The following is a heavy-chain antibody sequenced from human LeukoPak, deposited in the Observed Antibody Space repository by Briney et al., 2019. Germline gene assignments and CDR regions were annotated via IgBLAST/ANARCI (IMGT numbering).Heavy chain of an antibody. D-gene: IGHD4-11*01. CDR3: SKAGDTNYYRHGDY. Sequence: GGSLRLSCAASGFTFSSYPMSWVRQAPGRGLEWVSVISGNSGATYYADSVKGRFTISRDNAKNTVYLQMNNLRGEDTALYYCSKAGDTNYYRHGDYWGQGTLVTVSS. CDR1: GFTFSSYP. J-gene: IGHJ4*02. CDR2: ISGNSGAT. V-gene: IGHV3-23*01.